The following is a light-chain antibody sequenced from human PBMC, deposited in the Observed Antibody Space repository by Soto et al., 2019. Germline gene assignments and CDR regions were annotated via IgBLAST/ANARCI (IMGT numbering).Light chain of an antibody. CDR2: DAS. V-gene: IGKV1-5*01. J-gene: IGKJ1*01. Sequence: DIPMTQSPSTLSAYVGDRVTITCRASQSISSWLAWYQQKPGKAPKLLIYDASSLESGVPSRFSGSGSGTEFTLTISSLQPDDFATYYCQQYNSYRTFGQGTKVEIK. CDR3: QQYNSYRT. CDR1: QSISSW.